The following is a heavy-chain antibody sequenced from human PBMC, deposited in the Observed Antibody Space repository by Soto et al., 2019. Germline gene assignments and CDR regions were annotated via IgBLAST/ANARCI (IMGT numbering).Heavy chain of an antibody. CDR3: AKDQFWSTDYGGIDAFDI. CDR1: GFTFSSYA. Sequence: GGSLRLSCAASGFTFSSYAMSWVRQAPGKGLEWVSAISGSGGSTYYADSVKGRFTISRDNSKNTLYLQMNSLRAEDTAVYYCAKDQFWSTDYGGIDAFDIWGQGTMVTVSS. J-gene: IGHJ3*02. V-gene: IGHV3-23*01. CDR2: ISGSGGST. D-gene: IGHD3-3*01.